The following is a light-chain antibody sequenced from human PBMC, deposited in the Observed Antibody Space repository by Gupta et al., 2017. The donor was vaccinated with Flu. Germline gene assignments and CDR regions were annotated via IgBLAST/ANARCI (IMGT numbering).Light chain of an antibody. Sequence: QSALTPPASVSGSPGQSITISCTGNTSDVGGDNYVSWYQQTPGNAPKLMIYEVRNRSAGVSIRFSGFKSGTTAATTISGLQAEDEAYYYCSSYTGSSTLIFGGGTKLTVL. CDR1: TSDVGGDNY. CDR2: EVR. CDR3: SSYTGSSTLI. J-gene: IGLJ2*01. V-gene: IGLV2-14*01.